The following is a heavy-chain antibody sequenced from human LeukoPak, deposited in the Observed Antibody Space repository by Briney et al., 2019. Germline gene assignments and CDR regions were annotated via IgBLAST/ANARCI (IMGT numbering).Heavy chain of an antibody. D-gene: IGHD6-13*01. CDR3: ARPLAAAGGWFDP. J-gene: IGHJ5*02. CDR1: GGSMSSSSYY. CDR2: IYYSGST. V-gene: IGHV4-39*01. Sequence: PSETLSLTCTASGGSMSSSSYYWGWIRQPPGKGLEWIGSIYYSGSTYYNPSLKSRVTISVDTSKNQFSLKLSSVTAADTAVYYCARPLAAAGGWFDPWGQGTLVTVSS.